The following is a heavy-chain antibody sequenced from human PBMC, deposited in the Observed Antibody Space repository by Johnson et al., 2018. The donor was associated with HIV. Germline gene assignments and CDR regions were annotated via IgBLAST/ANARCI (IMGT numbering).Heavy chain of an antibody. D-gene: IGHD6-6*01. CDR1: GFTFDDYG. Sequence: VQLVESGGGVVQPGRSLRLSCAASGFTFDDYGMSWVRQAPGKGLEWVYGINWNGGSTGYADSVKGRFTISRDNSKNTLYLQMNSLRAEDTAVYYCAKDGSSYAFDIWGQGTVVTVSS. V-gene: IGHV3-20*04. J-gene: IGHJ3*02. CDR3: AKDGSSYAFDI. CDR2: INWNGGST.